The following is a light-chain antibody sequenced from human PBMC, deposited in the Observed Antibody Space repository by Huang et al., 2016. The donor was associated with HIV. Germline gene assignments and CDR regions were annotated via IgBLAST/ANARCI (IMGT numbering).Light chain of an antibody. CDR1: QSVSSD. CDR2: GAS. Sequence: EIVMTQSPATLSVSLGDRATLSCRASQSVSSDLAWYQQKPGQDPRLLMYGASTRAAGIPARFSGSGSGTEFTLTISSLQSEDFAVYYCQQYNNWPPITFGQGTRLEIK. V-gene: IGKV3-15*01. J-gene: IGKJ5*01. CDR3: QQYNNWPPIT.